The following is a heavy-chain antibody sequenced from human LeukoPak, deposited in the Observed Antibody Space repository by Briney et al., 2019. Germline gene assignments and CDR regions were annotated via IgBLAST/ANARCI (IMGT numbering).Heavy chain of an antibody. CDR3: ARGPKYYDFWSGYSVTLDY. CDR2: IYTSGST. D-gene: IGHD3-3*01. CDR1: GGSISSYY. J-gene: IGHJ4*02. Sequence: PSETLSLTCTVSGGSISSYYWSWIRQPAGKGLEWIWRIYTSGSTNYNPSLKSRVTMSVDTSKNQFSLKLSSVTAADTAVYYCARGPKYYDFWSGYSVTLDYWGQGTLATVSS. V-gene: IGHV4-4*07.